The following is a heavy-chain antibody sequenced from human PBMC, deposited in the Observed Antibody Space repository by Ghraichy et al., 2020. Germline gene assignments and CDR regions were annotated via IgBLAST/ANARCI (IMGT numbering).Heavy chain of an antibody. D-gene: IGHD4-17*01. CDR1: GFTFSSYG. Sequence: GESLNISCAASGFTFSSYGMHWVRQAPGKGLEWVAFIRYDGSNKYYADSVKGRFTISRDNSKNTLYLQMNSLRAEDTAVYYCAKDQGYGDYYYYYGMDVWGQGTTVTVSS. V-gene: IGHV3-30*02. CDR2: IRYDGSNK. CDR3: AKDQGYGDYYYYYGMDV. J-gene: IGHJ6*02.